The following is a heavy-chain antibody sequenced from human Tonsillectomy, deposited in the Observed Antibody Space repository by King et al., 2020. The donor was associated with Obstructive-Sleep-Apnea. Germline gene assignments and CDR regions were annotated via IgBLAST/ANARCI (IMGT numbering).Heavy chain of an antibody. D-gene: IGHD6-19*01. Sequence: QLQESGPGLVKPSQTLSLTCTVSGVSLTSGDYYWGWVRQPPGKGLDWIGYIHKHGRTYFNPSLKSRVTISLDTPKNQFSLRLPSVTAADTAVYYCVRESAVAGNSRFDDWGQGTLVTVSS. J-gene: IGHJ4*02. CDR3: VRESAVAGNSRFDD. CDR1: GVSLTSGDYY. CDR2: IHKHGRT. V-gene: IGHV4-30-4*01.